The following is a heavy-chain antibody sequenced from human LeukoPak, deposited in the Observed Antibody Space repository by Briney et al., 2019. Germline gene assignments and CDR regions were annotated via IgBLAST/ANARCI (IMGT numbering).Heavy chain of an antibody. CDR2: ISGSGGST. V-gene: IGHV3-23*01. J-gene: IGHJ4*02. CDR1: GFTFSSYV. CDR3: ARFLEWLLHFDY. D-gene: IGHD3-3*01. Sequence: GGSLRLSCAASGFTFSSYVMSWVRQAPGKGLEWVSAISGSGGSTYYADSVKGRLTISRDKTKNTLYLQMNSLRAEDTAVYYCARFLEWLLHFDYWGQGTLVTVSS.